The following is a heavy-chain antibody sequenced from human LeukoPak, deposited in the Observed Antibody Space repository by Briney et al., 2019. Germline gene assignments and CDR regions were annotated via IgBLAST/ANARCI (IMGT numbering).Heavy chain of an antibody. CDR1: GFTFDYYG. CDR3: ARCLPPDPDHLLPDY. J-gene: IGHJ4*02. D-gene: IGHD1-14*01. CDR2: INWNGGST. V-gene: IGHV3-20*04. Sequence: PGGSLRLSCAASGFTFDYYGMSWVRQAPGKGLEWVSGINWNGGSTGYADSVKGRFTISRDNAKNSLYLQMNSLRAKDTALYYCARCLPPDPDHLLPDYWSQGTLVTVSS.